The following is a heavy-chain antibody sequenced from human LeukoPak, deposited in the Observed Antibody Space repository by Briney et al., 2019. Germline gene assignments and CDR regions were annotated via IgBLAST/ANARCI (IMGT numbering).Heavy chain of an antibody. Sequence: ASVKVSCKVSGYTLTELSMHWVRQAPGKGLEWMGGFDPEDGETIYAQKFQGRVTMTEDTSTDTAYMELSSLRSEDTAVYYCATYYYDSSGYPKTFDYWGQGTLVTVSS. CDR1: GYTLTELS. D-gene: IGHD3-22*01. J-gene: IGHJ4*02. V-gene: IGHV1-24*01. CDR3: ATYYYDSSGYPKTFDY. CDR2: FDPEDGET.